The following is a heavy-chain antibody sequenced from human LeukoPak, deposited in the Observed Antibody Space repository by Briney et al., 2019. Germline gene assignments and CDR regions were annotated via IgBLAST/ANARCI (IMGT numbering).Heavy chain of an antibody. J-gene: IGHJ4*02. CDR3: ARGGIPSSTSWRRLRPLDY. CDR2: INHSGST. CDR1: GGSFSGYY. Sequence: PSETLSLTCAVYGGSFSGYYWSWIRQPPGKGLEWIGEINHSGSTNYNPSLKSRVTISVDTSKNQFSLKLSSVTAADTAVYYCARGGIPSSTSWRRLRPLDYWGQGTLVTVSS. V-gene: IGHV4-34*01. D-gene: IGHD2-2*01.